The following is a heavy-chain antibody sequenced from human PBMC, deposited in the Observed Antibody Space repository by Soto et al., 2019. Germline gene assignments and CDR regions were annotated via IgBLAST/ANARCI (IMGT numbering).Heavy chain of an antibody. CDR3: ARRYGYAFDS. D-gene: IGHD4-17*01. Sequence: QVQLQESGPGLVKPSETLSLTCTVSGGSISSYYWRWIRQPPGKGLEWIGYIYYSGSTNYNPSLKSRVTISVYTSKNQFSLNLSSVTAADTDVYYCARRYGYAFDSWGQGTMVTVSS. V-gene: IGHV4-59*01. CDR1: GGSISSYY. J-gene: IGHJ3*02. CDR2: IYYSGST.